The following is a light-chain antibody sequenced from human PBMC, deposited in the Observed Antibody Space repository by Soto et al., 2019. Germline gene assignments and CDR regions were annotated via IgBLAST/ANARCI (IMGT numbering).Light chain of an antibody. CDR2: DAS. J-gene: IGKJ1*01. V-gene: IGKV3-11*01. Sequence: EVLLTQSSFTLSLTPRERATLSCRASQNVRGYLAWYQQKPGQAPRLLIYDASNRATGIPARFSGSGSGTDFTLTISSLEHEDSAVYYCQQNLGVHTFGQGTKVDI. CDR1: QNVRGY. CDR3: QQNLGVHT.